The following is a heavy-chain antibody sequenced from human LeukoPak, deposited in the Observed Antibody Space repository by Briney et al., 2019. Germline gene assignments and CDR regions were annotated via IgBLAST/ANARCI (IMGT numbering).Heavy chain of an antibody. CDR1: GGSISSYY. D-gene: IGHD2-15*01. Sequence: SETLPLACTVSGGSISSYYRSWIRQPPGKGLEWIGYIYTSGSTNYNPSLKGRVTISVDTSKNQFSLKLSSVTAADTAVYYCACVGFRYCSGGRYCPPTSAGGNWFDPWGQGTLVTVSS. J-gene: IGHJ5*02. V-gene: IGHV4-4*09. CDR2: IYTSGST. CDR3: ACVGFRYCSGGRYCPPTSAGGNWFDP.